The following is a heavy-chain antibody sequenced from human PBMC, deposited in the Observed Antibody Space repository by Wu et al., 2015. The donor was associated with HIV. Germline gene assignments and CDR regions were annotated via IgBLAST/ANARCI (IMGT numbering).Heavy chain of an antibody. J-gene: IGHJ5*02. CDR3: ARDFAASNSGPWGFWWFDP. V-gene: IGHV1-69*13. D-gene: IGHD3-16*01. Sequence: VQLVQSGAEVKKPGASVKVSCKASGGTFSNSAISWVRQAPGQGFEWMGRIIPIFGSVTYTQRFQGRLTITADDSTSTVYMELSSLRAEDTAVYYCARDFAASNSGPWGFWWFDPWGQGTLVTVSS. CDR2: IIPIFGSV. CDR1: GGTFSNSA.